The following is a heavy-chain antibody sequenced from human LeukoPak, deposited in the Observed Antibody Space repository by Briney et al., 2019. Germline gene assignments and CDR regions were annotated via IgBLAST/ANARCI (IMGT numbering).Heavy chain of an antibody. J-gene: IGHJ4*02. CDR3: ARGSGSQGPFDY. V-gene: IGHV4-39*07. Sequence: SEALSLTCTVSGGSISSSSYYWGWIRQPPGKGLEWIGSIYYSGSTYYNPSLKSRVTISVDTSKNQFSLKLSSVTAADTAVYYCARGSGSQGPFDYWGQGTLVTVSS. CDR2: IYYSGST. CDR1: GGSISSSSYY. D-gene: IGHD3-10*01.